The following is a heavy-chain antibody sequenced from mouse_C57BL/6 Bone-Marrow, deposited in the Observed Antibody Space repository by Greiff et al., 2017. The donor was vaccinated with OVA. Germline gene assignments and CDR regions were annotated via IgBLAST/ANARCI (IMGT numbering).Heavy chain of an antibody. D-gene: IGHD2-4*01. CDR3: ARLGYDYDGVFFAY. CDR1: GFTFSDYG. Sequence: VQLKESGGGLVQPGGSLKLSCAASGFTFSDYGMAWVRQAPRKGPEWVAFISNLAYSIYYADTVTGRFTISRENAKNTLYLEMSSLRSEDTAMYYCARLGYDYDGVFFAYWGQGTLVTVSA. CDR2: ISNLAYSI. J-gene: IGHJ3*01. V-gene: IGHV5-15*01.